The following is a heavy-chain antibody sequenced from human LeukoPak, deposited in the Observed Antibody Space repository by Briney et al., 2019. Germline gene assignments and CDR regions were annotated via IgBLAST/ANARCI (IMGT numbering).Heavy chain of an antibody. Sequence: GGSLRLSCGASEFTFSSYWMSWVRQAPGKGLEWVANIKQDGSEKYYVDSVKGRFTISRDNAKNSLYLQMNSPRAEDTAVYYCTRDYSGSRNYYYYYGMHVWGQGTTVTVSS. CDR2: IKQDGSEK. D-gene: IGHD3-10*01. CDR1: EFTFSSYW. CDR3: TRDYSGSRNYYYYYGMHV. V-gene: IGHV3-7*01. J-gene: IGHJ6*02.